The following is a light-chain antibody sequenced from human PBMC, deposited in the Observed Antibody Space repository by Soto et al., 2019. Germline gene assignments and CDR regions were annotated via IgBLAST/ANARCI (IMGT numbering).Light chain of an antibody. V-gene: IGKV3-20*01. CDR1: QTVRNNY. Sequence: EFVLTPSPGTLSLSPGGRATLPCRASQTVRNNYLAWYQQKPGQAPRLLIYDASSRATGIPDRFSGGGSGTDFTLTISRLEPEDFAVYYCQQFSSYPLTFGGGTKVDIK. J-gene: IGKJ4*01. CDR3: QQFSSYPLT. CDR2: DAS.